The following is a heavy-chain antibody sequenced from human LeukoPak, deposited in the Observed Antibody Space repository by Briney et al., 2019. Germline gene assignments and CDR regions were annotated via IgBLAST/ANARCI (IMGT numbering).Heavy chain of an antibody. Sequence: GGSLRLSCAASGFTFRDYAMSWVRQTPGKGLEWVSIIPTSGGPHYADSVRGRFTISRDNSKNTLYLQMNSLRAEDTAVYYCAKERGSLFDYWGQGTLVTVSS. D-gene: IGHD5-12*01. CDR1: GFTFRDYA. CDR3: AKERGSLFDY. CDR2: IPTSGGP. J-gene: IGHJ4*02. V-gene: IGHV3-23*01.